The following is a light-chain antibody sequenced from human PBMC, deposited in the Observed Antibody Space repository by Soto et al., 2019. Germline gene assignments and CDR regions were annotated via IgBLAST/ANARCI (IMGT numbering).Light chain of an antibody. J-gene: IGLJ3*02. V-gene: IGLV2-14*03. CDR3: CSYMSTSTLDWV. CDR1: SSDIGGYDY. CDR2: DVS. Sequence: QSALTQPASVSGSPGQSITISCTGTSSDIGGYDYVSWYQQHPGKAPKLLIYDVSNRPSGISSRFSGSKSGNTASLTISGLQAEDEANYYCCSYMSTSTLDWVFGGGTQLTVL.